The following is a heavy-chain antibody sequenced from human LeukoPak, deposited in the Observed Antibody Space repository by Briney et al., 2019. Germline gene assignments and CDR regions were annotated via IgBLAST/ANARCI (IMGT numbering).Heavy chain of an antibody. CDR2: IYYSGST. J-gene: IGHJ6*02. Sequence: LSLPFTVSGGSISSGGYYWSWIRPHPGKGLEWIGYIYYSGSTYYNPSLKSRVTISVDTSKNQFSLKLSSVTAADTAVYYCARELGNNWNYLYYYGMDVWGQGTTVTVSS. CDR1: GGSISSGGYY. CDR3: ARELGNNWNYLYYYGMDV. D-gene: IGHD1-7*01. V-gene: IGHV4-31*03.